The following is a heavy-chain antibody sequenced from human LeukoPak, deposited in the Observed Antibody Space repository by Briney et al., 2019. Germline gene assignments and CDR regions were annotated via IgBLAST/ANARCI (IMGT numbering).Heavy chain of an antibody. Sequence: SETLSLTCAVYGGSFSGYYWSWTRQPPGKGLEWIGEINHSGSTNYNPSLKSRVTISVDTSKNQSSLKLSSATAADTAVYYCAREWGPYGSGTNRLFDYWGQGTLVTVSS. J-gene: IGHJ4*02. CDR3: AREWGPYGSGTNRLFDY. V-gene: IGHV4-34*01. CDR1: GGSFSGYY. CDR2: INHSGST. D-gene: IGHD3-10*01.